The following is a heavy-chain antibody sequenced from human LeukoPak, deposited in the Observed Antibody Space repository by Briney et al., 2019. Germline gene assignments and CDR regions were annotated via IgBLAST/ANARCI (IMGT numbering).Heavy chain of an antibody. CDR2: IIPIFGTA. CDR3: ATTSDATLLWFGEFDY. Sequence: SVKVSCKASGGTFSSYAISWVRQAPGQGLEWMGRIIPIFGTANYAQKFQGRVTITTDESTSTAYMELSSLRSEDTAVYYWATTSDATLLWFGEFDYWGQGTLVTVSS. V-gene: IGHV1-69*05. D-gene: IGHD3-10*01. J-gene: IGHJ4*02. CDR1: GGTFSSYA.